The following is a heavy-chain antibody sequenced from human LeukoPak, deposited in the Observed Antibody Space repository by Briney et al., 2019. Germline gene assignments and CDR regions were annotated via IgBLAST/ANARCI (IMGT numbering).Heavy chain of an antibody. CDR1: GYTFTGYY. D-gene: IGHD3-22*01. J-gene: IGHJ4*02. CDR3: ARGLLHWNYYDSSGSAEISC. CDR2: INPNSGGT. Sequence: ASVKVSCKASGYTFTGYYMQWVRQAPGQGLEWMGRINPNSGGTNYAQKFQGRVTMTRDTSISTAYMELSRLRSDDTAVYYCARGLLHWNYYDSSGSAEISCWGQGTLVTVSS. V-gene: IGHV1-2*06.